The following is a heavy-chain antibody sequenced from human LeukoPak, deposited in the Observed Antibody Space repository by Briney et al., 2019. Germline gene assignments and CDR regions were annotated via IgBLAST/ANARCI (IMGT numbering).Heavy chain of an antibody. Sequence: GGSLRLSCAASGFTFSSYRMHWVRHAPGEGEEWVAGICFDAHSKPHADSARGRFPIFRDNSRNTLYLQMNGLRAEDTALYYCVTTDYYYYHNMDVWGKGTPVIVSS. D-gene: IGHD1-1*01. CDR3: VTTDYYYYHNMDV. V-gene: IGHV3-30*03. J-gene: IGHJ6*03. CDR2: ICFDAHSK. CDR1: GFTFSSYR.